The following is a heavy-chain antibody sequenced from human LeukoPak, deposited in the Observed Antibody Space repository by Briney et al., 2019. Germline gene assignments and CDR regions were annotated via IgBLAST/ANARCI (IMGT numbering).Heavy chain of an antibody. CDR3: AKNDYLNAVLLGSSGYSSGNKFDY. D-gene: IGHD3-22*01. CDR1: GFTFSSYA. CDR2: ISGSGGST. J-gene: IGHJ4*02. Sequence: PGGSLRLSCAASGFTFSSYAMSWVRQAPGKGLEWVSAISGSGGSTYYADSVKGRFTISRDNSKTTLYLQMNSLRAEDTAVYYCAKNDYLNAVLLGSSGYSSGNKFDYWGQGTLVTVSS. V-gene: IGHV3-23*01.